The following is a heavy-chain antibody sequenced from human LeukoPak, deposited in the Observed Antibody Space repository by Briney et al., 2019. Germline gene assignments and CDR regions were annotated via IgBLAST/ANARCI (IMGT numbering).Heavy chain of an antibody. CDR1: GGTFSSYA. V-gene: IGHV1-69*01. J-gene: IGHJ5*02. Sequence: SVKVSCKASGGTFSSYAISWVRQAPGQGLEWMGGIIPIFGTANYAQKFQGRVTITADESTSTAYMELSSLRSEDTAVYYCARDLSGSYNWFDPWGQGTLVTVSS. CDR2: IIPIFGTA. D-gene: IGHD1-26*01. CDR3: ARDLSGSYNWFDP.